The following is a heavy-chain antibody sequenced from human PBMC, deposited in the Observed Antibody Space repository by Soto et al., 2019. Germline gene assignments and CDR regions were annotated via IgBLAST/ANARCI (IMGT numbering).Heavy chain of an antibody. D-gene: IGHD6-6*01. CDR3: ARDIAARGIYYYYYYMDV. CDR1: GGTFSSYA. Sequence: SVKVSCKASGGTFSSYAISWVRQAPGQGLEWMGGIIPIFGTANYAQKFQGRVTMTADESTSTAYMELSSLRSDDTAVSYCARDIAARGIYYYYYYMDVWGKGTRSPSP. CDR2: IIPIFGTA. J-gene: IGHJ6*03. V-gene: IGHV1-69*13.